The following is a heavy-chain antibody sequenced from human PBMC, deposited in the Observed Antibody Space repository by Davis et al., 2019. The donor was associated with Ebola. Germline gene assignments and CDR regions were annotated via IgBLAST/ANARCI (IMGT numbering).Heavy chain of an antibody. Sequence: GESLKISCAASGFTFSSYSMNWVRQAPGKGLEWVSSISSSSSYTYYADSVKGRFTISRDNSKNTLYLQMNSLRAEDTAVYYCAKADCSGGSCYSIDYWGQGTLVTVSS. CDR3: AKADCSGGSCYSIDY. V-gene: IGHV3-21*04. CDR2: ISSSSSYT. CDR1: GFTFSSYS. J-gene: IGHJ4*02. D-gene: IGHD2-15*01.